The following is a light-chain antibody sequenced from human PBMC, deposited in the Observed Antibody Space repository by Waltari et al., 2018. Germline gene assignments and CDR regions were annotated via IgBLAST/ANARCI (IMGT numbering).Light chain of an antibody. J-gene: IGLJ7*01. Sequence: QSALTQPRSVSGSPGQSVTISCSGTSSDVGNYNFVSWYQQHPGHPPKLLIYDVVKRPSGVPDRFSGSKSGNTASLTISGLQTEDEADYYCCSYAGSYTFVFGGGTQLTVL. CDR2: DVV. CDR3: CSYAGSYTFV. V-gene: IGLV2-11*01. CDR1: SSDVGNYNF.